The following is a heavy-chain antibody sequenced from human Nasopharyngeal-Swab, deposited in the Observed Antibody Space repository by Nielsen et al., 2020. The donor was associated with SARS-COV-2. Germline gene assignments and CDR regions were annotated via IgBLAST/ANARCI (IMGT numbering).Heavy chain of an antibody. Sequence: WVRQAPGQGLGWMGIINPSGGSTNYAQKFQGRVTITADESTRTAYMELSSLRSEDTAMYYCAREGAHYYDSSGYFSHDYWGQGTLVTVSS. CDR2: INPSGGST. V-gene: IGHV1-46*01. J-gene: IGHJ4*02. CDR3: AREGAHYYDSSGYFSHDY. D-gene: IGHD3-22*01.